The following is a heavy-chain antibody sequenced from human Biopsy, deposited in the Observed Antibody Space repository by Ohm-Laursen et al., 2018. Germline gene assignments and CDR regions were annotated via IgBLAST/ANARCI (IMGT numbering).Heavy chain of an antibody. CDR3: ARATNSTGWPYYYFYGMDV. V-gene: IGHV4-59*07. CDR2: IYYSGST. Sequence: SDTLSLTCLVSGGSISSDYWSWIRQTPGKGLEWIGYIYYSGSTNYNPSLKSRVTISVDTSKNQFSLRLNSVTAADTAAYYCARATNSTGWPYYYFYGMDVWGQGTTVTVSS. J-gene: IGHJ6*02. D-gene: IGHD2/OR15-2a*01. CDR1: GGSISSDY.